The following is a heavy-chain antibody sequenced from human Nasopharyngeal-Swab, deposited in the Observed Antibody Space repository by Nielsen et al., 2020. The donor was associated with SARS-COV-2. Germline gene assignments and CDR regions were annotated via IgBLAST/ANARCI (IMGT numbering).Heavy chain of an antibody. Sequence: GGSLRLSCAASGFTFIIYCMHWVRQAPGKGLEWVAVISYDASNKYYADSVKGRFTISRVTSKNTLYLQMNSLRAEDTAVYYCAKDHCSSTSCHSRYFDYWGQGTLVTVSS. CDR1: GFTFIIYC. J-gene: IGHJ4*02. V-gene: IGHV3-30*18. CDR2: ISYDASNK. CDR3: AKDHCSSTSCHSRYFDY. D-gene: IGHD2-2*02.